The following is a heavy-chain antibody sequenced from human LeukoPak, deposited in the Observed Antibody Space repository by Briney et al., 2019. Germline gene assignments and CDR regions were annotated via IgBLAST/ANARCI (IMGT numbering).Heavy chain of an antibody. D-gene: IGHD5-18*01. CDR1: GFTVSSNY. Sequence: GGSLRLSCAASGFTVSSNYMNWVRQAPGKGLEWVSMIYPYGNTFYTDSVKGRFTISRDNSKNTLDLQMSSLRAEDTAVYYCARRGHGYGSPFDYWGQGTLVTVSS. CDR2: IYPYGNT. J-gene: IGHJ4*02. V-gene: IGHV3-66*04. CDR3: ARRGHGYGSPFDY.